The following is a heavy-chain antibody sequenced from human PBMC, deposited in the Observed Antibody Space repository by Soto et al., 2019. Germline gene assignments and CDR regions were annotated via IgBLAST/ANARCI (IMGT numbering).Heavy chain of an antibody. D-gene: IGHD1-26*01. CDR3: EKGEGKTFGLFH. CDR1: GFSFSAYW. J-gene: IGHJ4*02. V-gene: IGHV3-74*01. Sequence: EVQLVESGGGLVQPGGSLRLSCAASGFSFSAYWILWVRHAPEKGLEWVSRIKTDGSSTDYADSGKGRFTVSEDNANNIIYLQMDSVRVEDTAVYDYEKGEGKTFGLFHWGQGTQVTFSS. CDR2: IKTDGSST.